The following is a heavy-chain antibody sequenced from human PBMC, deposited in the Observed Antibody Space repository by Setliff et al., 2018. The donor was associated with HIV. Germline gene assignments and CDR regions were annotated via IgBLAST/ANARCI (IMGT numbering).Heavy chain of an antibody. CDR1: EHSVSRARMG. CDR3: AHFTHFRDVYFDS. J-gene: IGHJ4*01. Sequence: SGPTLVNPTETLILTCSVSEHSVSRARMGVAWVRQPPGEGLEWLALIYWDDDVRYSPPLKNRLSISKDNSKNQVVLAMSNMDPVDTATYFCAHFTHFRDVYFDSWGPGILVTVSS. CDR2: IYWDDDV. V-gene: IGHV2-5*02. D-gene: IGHD2-21*01.